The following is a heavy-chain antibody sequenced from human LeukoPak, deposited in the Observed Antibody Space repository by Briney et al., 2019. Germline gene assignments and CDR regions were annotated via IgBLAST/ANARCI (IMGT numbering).Heavy chain of an antibody. CDR2: IYYSGST. Sequence: PSETLSLTCTVSGGSISSYYWSWIRQPPGKGLEWIGYIYYSGSTNYNPSLKSRVTISVKTSKNQFSLKLSSVTAADTAVYYCARGQWSEDGFDIWGQGTMVTVSS. D-gene: IGHD6-19*01. J-gene: IGHJ3*02. CDR3: ARGQWSEDGFDI. CDR1: GGSISSYY. V-gene: IGHV4-59*01.